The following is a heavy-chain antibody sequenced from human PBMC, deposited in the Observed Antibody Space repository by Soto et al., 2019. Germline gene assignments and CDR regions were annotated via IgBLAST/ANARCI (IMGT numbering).Heavy chain of an antibody. V-gene: IGHV4-31*03. CDR3: ERGAGGNFYFDY. J-gene: IGHJ4*02. CDR2: VYYSGST. D-gene: IGHD2-21*02. CDR1: SGSIDRGGYY. Sequence: SETLSLTCTVSSGSIDRGGYYWNWIRQHPGKGLEWIGSVYYSGSTNYNPSLKSRVTISVDTSKNQFSLKLSSVSAADTAVYYCERGAGGNFYFDYWGQGTLVTVSS.